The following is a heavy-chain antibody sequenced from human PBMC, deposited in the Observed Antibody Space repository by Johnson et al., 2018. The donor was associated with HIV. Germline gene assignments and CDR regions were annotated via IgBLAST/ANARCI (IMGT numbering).Heavy chain of an antibody. J-gene: IGHJ3*02. V-gene: IGHV3-66*03. CDR1: GFTVIGNY. CDR2: IYSGGST. D-gene: IGHD4-17*01. CDR3: AQEGPLTVTTVMDAFDI. Sequence: VQLVESGGGLIQPGGSLRLSCAASGFTVIGNYMSWVRQAPGKGLDWVSVIYSGGSTYYADSVKGRFTISRDNSKNTRYLQMNSRRAEDTAVYYCAQEGPLTVTTVMDAFDILGQGTMVTVSS.